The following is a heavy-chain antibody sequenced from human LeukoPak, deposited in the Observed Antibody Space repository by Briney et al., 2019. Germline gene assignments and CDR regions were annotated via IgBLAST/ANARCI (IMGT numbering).Heavy chain of an antibody. Sequence: PGGSLRLSCAASGFTFSSYATHWVRQAPGKGLEWVAVISYDGSEKYYADSVKGRFTISRDNSKNTLYLQMNSLRAEDTAVYYCATSGPYSYGAGFDYWGQGTLVTVSS. CDR3: ATSGPYSYGAGFDY. V-gene: IGHV3-30*04. CDR2: ISYDGSEK. J-gene: IGHJ4*02. CDR1: GFTFSSYA. D-gene: IGHD5-18*01.